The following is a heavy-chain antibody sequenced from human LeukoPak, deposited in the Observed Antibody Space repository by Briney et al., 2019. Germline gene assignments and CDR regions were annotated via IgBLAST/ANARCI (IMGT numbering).Heavy chain of an antibody. J-gene: IGHJ5*02. Sequence: SETLSLTCAVDGGSFSGYYWSWIRQPPGKGLEWIGEINHSGSTNYNPSLKSRVTISVDTSKNQFSLKLSSVTAADTAVYYCARGKLSRNWFDPWGQGTLVTVSS. D-gene: IGHD3-10*01. CDR2: INHSGST. CDR1: GGSFSGYY. V-gene: IGHV4-34*01. CDR3: ARGKLSRNWFDP.